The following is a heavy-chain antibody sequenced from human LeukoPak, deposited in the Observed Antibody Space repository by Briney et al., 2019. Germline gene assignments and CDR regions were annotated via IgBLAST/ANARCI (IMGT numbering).Heavy chain of an antibody. CDR3: TRGYLGDYGVDV. D-gene: IGHD1-1*01. CDR1: GFTFSNYW. J-gene: IGHJ6*02. V-gene: IGHV3-74*01. CDR2: INSDGTST. Sequence: QPGGSLRLSCAATGFTFSNYWMHWVRQVPGRGLVWVSRINSDGTSTSCADSVKGRFTISRDNPKNTLYLEMNSLRAEDMAVYYCTRGYLGDYGVDVWGQGTTVTVSS.